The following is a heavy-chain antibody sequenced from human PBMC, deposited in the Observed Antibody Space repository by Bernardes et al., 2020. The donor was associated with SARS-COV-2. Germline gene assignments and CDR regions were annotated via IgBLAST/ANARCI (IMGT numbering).Heavy chain of an antibody. Sequence: SETLSLTCTVSGGSISSYYWSWIRQPPGKGLEWIGYIYGSGSTKYNPSLKSRATISVDTSKKQLSLKVNSVTAADTAVYYCARDQGAIWNGMDVWGQGTTVTVSS. CDR1: GGSISSYY. CDR3: ARDQGAIWNGMDV. J-gene: IGHJ6*02. V-gene: IGHV4-59*01. CDR2: IYGSGST. D-gene: IGHD1-1*01.